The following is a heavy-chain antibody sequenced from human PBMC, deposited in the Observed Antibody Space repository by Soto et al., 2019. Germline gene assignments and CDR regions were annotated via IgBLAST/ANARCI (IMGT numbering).Heavy chain of an antibody. V-gene: IGHV4-39*01. CDR1: GGSIYRSGYY. CDR3: AKVLVGAIGHTDSGS. Sequence: PSDTLSVISTVSGGSIYRSGYYWGWIRQPPGRGLEWIGNIDYNGVTYSNPSLKSRVTISRDTSKNQFSLKLTSATAADTALYYCAKVLVGAIGHTDSGSWGPLTLVPVSP. CDR2: IDYNGVT. J-gene: IGHJ4*02. D-gene: IGHD2-15*01.